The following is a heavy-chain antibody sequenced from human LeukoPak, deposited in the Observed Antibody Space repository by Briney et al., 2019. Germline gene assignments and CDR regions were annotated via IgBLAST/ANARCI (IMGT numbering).Heavy chain of an antibody. J-gene: IGHJ3*02. CDR3: ARGIAHIVVVTAMEGAFDI. CDR1: GGTFSSYA. Sequence: SVKVSCKASGGTFSSYAISWVRQAPGQGLEWMGGIIPIFGTANYAQKFQGRVTITTDESTSTAYRELSRLRSEDTAVYYCARGIAHIVVVTAMEGAFDIWGQGTMVTVSS. CDR2: IIPIFGTA. V-gene: IGHV1-69*05. D-gene: IGHD2-21*02.